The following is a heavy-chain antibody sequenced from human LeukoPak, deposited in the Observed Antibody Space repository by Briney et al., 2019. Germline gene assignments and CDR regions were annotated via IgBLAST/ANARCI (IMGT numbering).Heavy chain of an antibody. V-gene: IGHV3-66*01. CDR1: GFTVSSNY. D-gene: IGHD2-15*01. J-gene: IGHJ4*02. CDR3: ASSIYCSGGSCYSEHGFFDY. CDR2: IYSGGST. Sequence: PGGSLRLSCAASGFTVSSNYMSWVRQAPGKGLEWVSIIYSGGSTYYADSVKGRFTISRDNSKNTLYLQMNSLRAEDTAVYYCASSIYCSGGSCYSEHGFFDYWGQGTLVTVSS.